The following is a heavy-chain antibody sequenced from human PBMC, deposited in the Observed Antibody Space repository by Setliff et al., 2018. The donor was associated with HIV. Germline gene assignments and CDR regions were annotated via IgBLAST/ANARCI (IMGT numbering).Heavy chain of an antibody. V-gene: IGHV4-34*01. CDR3: ARDQRLQGVQPPHWYFDL. J-gene: IGHJ2*01. D-gene: IGHD2-2*01. CDR2: INHSGST. Sequence: SETLSLTCAVYGGSFSGYYWSWIRQPPGKGLEWIGEINHSGSTNYNSSLKSRVTMSVDTAKNQFSLEMRSLTAADTAVYYCARDQRLQGVQPPHWYFDLWGRGTLVTVSS. CDR1: GGSFSGYY.